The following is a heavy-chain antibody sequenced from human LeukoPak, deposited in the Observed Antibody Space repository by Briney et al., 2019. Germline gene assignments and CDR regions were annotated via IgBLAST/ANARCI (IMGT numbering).Heavy chain of an antibody. CDR1: GGSFSGYY. D-gene: IGHD3-22*01. Sequence: SETLSLTCAVYGGSFSGYYWSWIRQPAGKGLQWIGRMYTSGSTNYNPSLKSRVTMSVDTSKNQFSLRLSSVTAADTAVYYCARESSGYHKYYFDYWGQGTLVTVSS. J-gene: IGHJ4*02. CDR3: ARESSGYHKYYFDY. V-gene: IGHV4-59*10. CDR2: MYTSGST.